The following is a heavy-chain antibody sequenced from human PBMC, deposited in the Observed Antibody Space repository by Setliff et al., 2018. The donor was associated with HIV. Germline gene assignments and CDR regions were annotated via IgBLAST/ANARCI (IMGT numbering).Heavy chain of an antibody. CDR3: ARLSSYRSSSYYFDY. Sequence: PSETLSLTCSVSGDSISDTTYYWGWIRQPPGKGLEWIGNIYHSGSTLYKPSLKSRVTMSVDTSKNQFSLKLSSVTAADTAVYHCARLSSYRSSSYYFDYWGQGALVTVSS. D-gene: IGHD6-6*01. V-gene: IGHV4-39*01. CDR1: GDSISDTTYY. J-gene: IGHJ4*02. CDR2: IYHSGST.